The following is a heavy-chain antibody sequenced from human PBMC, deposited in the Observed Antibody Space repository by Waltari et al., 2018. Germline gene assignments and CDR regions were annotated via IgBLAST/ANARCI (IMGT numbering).Heavy chain of an antibody. V-gene: IGHV4-59*11. D-gene: IGHD2-15*01. J-gene: IGHJ3*02. CDR3: ARKAPGSTDAFDI. Sequence: QVQLQESGPGLVKPSETLSLTCTVSGGSISSHYWSWIRQPPGKGLEWIGYIYYSGSTNHNPSLKSRVTRSVDTSKNQFSLKLSSVTAADTAVYYCARKAPGSTDAFDIWGQGTMVTVSS. CDR2: IYYSGST. CDR1: GGSISSHY.